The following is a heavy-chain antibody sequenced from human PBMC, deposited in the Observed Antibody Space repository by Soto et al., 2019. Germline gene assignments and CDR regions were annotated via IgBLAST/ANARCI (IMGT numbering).Heavy chain of an antibody. CDR1: GFTFGSYG. Sequence: WGSLRLSCAASGFTFGSYGIHCFRHSPFKWLEWVAVILYDGSKKYYADSMKGRFTISRDNSKNTLYLQMDSLRAEDTAVYYCAKDRGALRWSEEHYYFDYWGQGALVTVSS. V-gene: IGHV3-30*18. CDR2: ILYDGSKK. D-gene: IGHD4-17*01. J-gene: IGHJ4*02. CDR3: AKDRGALRWSEEHYYFDY.